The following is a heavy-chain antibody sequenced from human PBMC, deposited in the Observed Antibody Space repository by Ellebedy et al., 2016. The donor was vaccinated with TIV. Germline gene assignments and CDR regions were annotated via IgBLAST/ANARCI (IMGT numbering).Heavy chain of an antibody. CDR3: ARRGSYGDYAVQSNSWLDT. V-gene: IGHV3-7*01. Sequence: GESLKISCAASGFSFRSYWMSWVRQAPGKGLEWVANIYQDGSDQYYVDSVKGRFTISRDNVNKSLFLQMNSLRVEDTAVYYCARRGSYGDYAVQSNSWLDTWGQGTLVTVSS. CDR2: IYQDGSDQ. CDR1: GFSFRSYW. J-gene: IGHJ5*02. D-gene: IGHD4-17*01.